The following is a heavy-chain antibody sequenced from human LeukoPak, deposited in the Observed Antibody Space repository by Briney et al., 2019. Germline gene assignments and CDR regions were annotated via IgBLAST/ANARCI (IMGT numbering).Heavy chain of an antibody. D-gene: IGHD2-15*01. CDR3: ARGGSFSSLYGISWDY. Sequence: PGGSLRLSCAASGFTFSSYSMNWVRQAPGKGLEWVSSISSSSSYIYYADSVKGRFTISRDNAKNSLYLQMNSLRVEDTAVYYCARGGSFSSLYGISWDYWGQGALVTVSS. J-gene: IGHJ4*02. V-gene: IGHV3-21*01. CDR1: GFTFSSYS. CDR2: ISSSSSYI.